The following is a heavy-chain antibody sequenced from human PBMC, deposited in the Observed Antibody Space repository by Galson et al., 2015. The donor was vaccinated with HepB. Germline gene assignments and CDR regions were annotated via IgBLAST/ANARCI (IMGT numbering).Heavy chain of an antibody. CDR2: ISVDSGNI. J-gene: IGHJ6*02. CDR1: GYSFTNFG. CDR3: ARDGQYWRGCGCPYGIDV. V-gene: IGHV1-18*01. D-gene: IGHD3-3*01. Sequence: SVKVSCKASGYSFTNFGVSWVRLAPGQGLEWMGRISVDSGNINYAQKLQGRVILTTDTSTTTAYMELRSLRSDDTAVYYCARDGQYWRGCGCPYGIDVWGPRAPVTGSS.